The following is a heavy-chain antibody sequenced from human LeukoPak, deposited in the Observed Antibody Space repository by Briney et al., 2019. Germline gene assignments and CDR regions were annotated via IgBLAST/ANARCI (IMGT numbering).Heavy chain of an antibody. CDR2: IRRTVHGATT. D-gene: IGHD3-16*01. CDR1: GFTFSSYE. J-gene: IGHJ4*02. V-gene: IGHV3-49*04. Sequence: GGSLRLSCAASGFTFSSYEMNWVRQAPGEGLEWVGFIRRTVHGATTEYAASVNGRFIISRDDSNSIAYLQMNSLKTEDTGVYYCAHSFGFYWGQGILVSVSS. CDR3: AHSFGFY.